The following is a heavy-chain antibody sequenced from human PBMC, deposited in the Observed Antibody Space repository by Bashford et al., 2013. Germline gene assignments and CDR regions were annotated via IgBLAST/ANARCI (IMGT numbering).Heavy chain of an antibody. CDR3: ARDSLSSTILSGHFHNWFDP. Sequence: ASVKVSCKASGYTFTGYYMHWVRQAPGQGLEWMGWINPNSGGTNYAQKFQGRVTMTRDTSISTAYMELSRLRSDDTAVYYCARDSLSSTILSGHFHNWFDPWGQGTLVTVSS. J-gene: IGHJ5*02. CDR2: INPNSGGT. V-gene: IGHV1-2*02. CDR1: GYTFTGYY. D-gene: IGHD4/OR15-4a*01.